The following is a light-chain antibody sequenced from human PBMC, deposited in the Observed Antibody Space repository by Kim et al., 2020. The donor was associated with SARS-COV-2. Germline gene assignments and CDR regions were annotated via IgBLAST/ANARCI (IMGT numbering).Light chain of an antibody. V-gene: IGLV3-19*01. CDR1: SLRSYY. Sequence: SSELTQDPAVSVALGQTVRITCQGDSLRSYYASWYQQKPGQAPVLVIYGKNNQPSGIPDRFSGSSSGNTASLTITGAQAEDEADYYCNSRDSSGNHEVFGGGTQLTVL. J-gene: IGLJ2*01. CDR3: NSRDSSGNHEV. CDR2: GKN.